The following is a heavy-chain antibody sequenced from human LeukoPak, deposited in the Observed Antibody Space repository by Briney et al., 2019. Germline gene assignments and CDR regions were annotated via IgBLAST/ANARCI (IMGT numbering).Heavy chain of an antibody. CDR1: GGSISSYY. J-gene: IGHJ4*02. CDR3: AREGPYDFWSGYLDY. V-gene: IGHV4-59*01. CDR2: IYYSGST. D-gene: IGHD3-3*01. Sequence: SETLSLTCTVSGGSISSYYWSWIRQPPGKGLDWIGYIYYSGSTNFNPSLKSRVTISVDTSKNQFSLKLSSVTAADTSVYYCAREGPYDFWSGYLDYWGQGTLVTVSS.